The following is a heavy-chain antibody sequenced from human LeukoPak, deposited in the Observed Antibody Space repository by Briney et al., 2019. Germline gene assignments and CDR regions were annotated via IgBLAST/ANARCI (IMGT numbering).Heavy chain of an antibody. Sequence: GGSLRLSCAASGFTFSSYAMSWVRQAPGKGLEWVSAISGSGGSTYYADSAKGRFTISRDNSKNTLYLQMNSLRAEDTAVYYCAKMGWYYDSSGYYFDYWGQGTLVTVSS. V-gene: IGHV3-23*01. J-gene: IGHJ4*02. CDR2: ISGSGGST. CDR3: AKMGWYYDSSGYYFDY. D-gene: IGHD3-22*01. CDR1: GFTFSSYA.